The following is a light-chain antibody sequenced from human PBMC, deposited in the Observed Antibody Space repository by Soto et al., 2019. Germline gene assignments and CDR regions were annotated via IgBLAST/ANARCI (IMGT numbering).Light chain of an antibody. CDR3: QQSYSTPLT. J-gene: IGKJ3*01. V-gene: IGKV1-39*01. CDR2: AAS. CDR1: QSISSY. Sequence: DIQRTQSPSSLSSSVGGRVTITCRASQSISSYLNWYQQKPGRAPKLLIYAASSLQSGVPSRFSGSGSGTDFTLTISSLQPEDFATYYCQQSYSTPLTFGPGTEVDIK.